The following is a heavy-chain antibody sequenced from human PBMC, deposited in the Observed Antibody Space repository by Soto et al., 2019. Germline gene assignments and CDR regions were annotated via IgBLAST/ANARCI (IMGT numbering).Heavy chain of an antibody. CDR1: GYSFTSYW. CDR2: IYPGDSDT. V-gene: IGHV5-51*01. Sequence: GESLKISCKGSGYSFTSYWIGWVRQMPGKGLEWMGIIYPGDSDTRYSPSFQGQVTISVDTSKNQFSLKLSSVTAADTAVYYCARSSSWYGRDFDYWGQGTLVTVSS. J-gene: IGHJ4*02. D-gene: IGHD6-13*01. CDR3: ARSSSWYGRDFDY.